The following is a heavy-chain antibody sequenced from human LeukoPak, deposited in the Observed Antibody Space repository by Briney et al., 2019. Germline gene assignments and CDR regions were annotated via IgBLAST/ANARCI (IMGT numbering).Heavy chain of an antibody. CDR3: ARYAERKYGMDV. J-gene: IGHJ6*02. V-gene: IGHV4-31*03. CDR2: IYYSGST. CDR1: GGSISSGGYY. Sequence: SETLSLTCTVSGGSISSGGYYWSWIRQHPGKGLEWIGYIYYSGSTYYNPSLKSRVTISVDTSKNQFSLKLSSVTAADTAVYYCARYAERKYGMDVWGQGTTVIVSS.